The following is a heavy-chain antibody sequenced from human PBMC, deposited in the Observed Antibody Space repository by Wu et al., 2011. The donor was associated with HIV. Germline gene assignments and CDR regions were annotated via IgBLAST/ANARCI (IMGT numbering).Heavy chain of an antibody. CDR1: GYNFIIYD. J-gene: IGHJ3*01. Sequence: QVQLVQSGPEVKKPGASVKVSCKASGYNFIIYDIHWVRQVSGQGLEWMGWIMPQRGTTSITQKFQGRLSITRDTSINTLYMDLTSLLSDDTATYYCARDRGQSNDGFDVWGQGTMVTVS. CDR3: ARDRGQSNDGFDV. D-gene: IGHD1-14*01. CDR2: IMPQRGTT. V-gene: IGHV1-8*02.